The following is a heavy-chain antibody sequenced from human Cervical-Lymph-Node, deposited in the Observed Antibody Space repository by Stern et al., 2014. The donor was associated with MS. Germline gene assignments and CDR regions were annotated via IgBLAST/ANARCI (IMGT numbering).Heavy chain of an antibody. J-gene: IGHJ6*02. CDR3: ARHQTDYKGRDYYYYGMDV. V-gene: IGHV5-51*01. D-gene: IGHD4-11*01. CDR1: GYSFTSHW. CDR2: IYPGDSDT. Sequence: EVQLVESGAEVKKPGESLKISCKGSGYSFTSHWIGWVRQMPGKGLEWMGMIYPGDSDTRYSPSFQGQVTISADKSISTAYLQWSSLKASDTAIYYCARHQTDYKGRDYYYYGMDVWGQGTTVTVSS.